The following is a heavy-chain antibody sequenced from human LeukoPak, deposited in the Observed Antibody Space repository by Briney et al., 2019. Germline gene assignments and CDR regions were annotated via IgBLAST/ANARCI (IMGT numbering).Heavy chain of an antibody. J-gene: IGHJ4*02. CDR1: GGSISSYY. Sequence: PSETLSLTCTVSGGSISSYYWSWIRQPPGKGLEWIGYIYYSGSTNYNPSLKSRVTISVDTSKNQFSLKLSSVTAADTAVYYCGRGNLGGFDYWGQGSLVTVSS. D-gene: IGHD3-16*01. CDR2: IYYSGST. V-gene: IGHV4-59*01. CDR3: GRGNLGGFDY.